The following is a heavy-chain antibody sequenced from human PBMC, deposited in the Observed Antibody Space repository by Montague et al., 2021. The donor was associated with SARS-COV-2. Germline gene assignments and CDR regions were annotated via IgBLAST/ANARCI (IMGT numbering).Heavy chain of an antibody. CDR3: ARFYYDILTGYYGMDV. D-gene: IGHD3-9*01. V-gene: IGHV4-59*12. CDR1: GGSISSYY. Sequence: SETLSLTCTVSGGSISSYYWSWIRQPPGKGLEWIGYIYYSGSTNYNPSLKSRVTISVDTSKNQFSLKLSSVTAADTAVYYCARFYYDILTGYYGMDVWDQGTTVTVSS. J-gene: IGHJ6*02. CDR2: IYYSGST.